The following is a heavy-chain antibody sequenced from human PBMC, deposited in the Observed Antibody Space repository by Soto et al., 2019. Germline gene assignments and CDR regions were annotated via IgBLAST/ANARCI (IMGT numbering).Heavy chain of an antibody. D-gene: IGHD3-16*02. CDR2: INHSGST. CDR3: ARTGTYYDYIWGSYRRQNTYYFDY. Sequence: SETLSLTCAVYGGSFSGYYWSWIRQPPGKGLEWIGEINHSGSTNYNPSLKSRVTISVDTSKNQFSLKLSSVTAADTAVYYCARTGTYYDYIWGSYRRQNTYYFDYWGQGTLVTVSS. V-gene: IGHV4-34*01. CDR1: GGSFSGYY. J-gene: IGHJ4*02.